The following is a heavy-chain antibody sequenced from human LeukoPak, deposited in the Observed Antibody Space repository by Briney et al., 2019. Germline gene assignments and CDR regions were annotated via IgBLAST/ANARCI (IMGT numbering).Heavy chain of an antibody. CDR3: AKTVTSTFDY. Sequence: GGSLRLSCAASGFTFSSYWTSWVRQAPGKGLEWVANIKQDGSEKYYVDSVKGRFTISRDNAKNSLYLQMNSLRAEDTAVYYCAKTVTSTFDYWGQGTLVTVSS. CDR1: GFTFSSYW. V-gene: IGHV3-7*03. J-gene: IGHJ4*02. CDR2: IKQDGSEK. D-gene: IGHD4-17*01.